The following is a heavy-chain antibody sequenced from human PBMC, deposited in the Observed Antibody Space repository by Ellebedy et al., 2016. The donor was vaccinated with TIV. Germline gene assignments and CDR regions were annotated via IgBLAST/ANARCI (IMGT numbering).Heavy chain of an antibody. V-gene: IGHV5-10-1*01. J-gene: IGHJ3*02. CDR3: ARLVLRTTSTRGDVFDI. CDR1: GYSFASQW. D-gene: IGHD2/OR15-2a*01. Sequence: GESLKISCQGSGYSFASQWISWVRQVPGKGLEWMGRIDPGDSYINYSPPFQGHVTFSTDKSISTAYLQRGSLKASDTAMYYCARLVLRTTSTRGDVFDIWGQGTMVTVSS. CDR2: IDPGDSYI.